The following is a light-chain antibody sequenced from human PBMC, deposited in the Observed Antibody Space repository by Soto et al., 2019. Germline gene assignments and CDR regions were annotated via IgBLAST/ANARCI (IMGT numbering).Light chain of an antibody. CDR2: GAS. J-gene: IGKJ4*01. CDR3: QHRANWPPGAT. V-gene: IGKV3-11*01. Sequence: EIVLTQSPATLSLSPGERGTLSCWASQSVSTNLAWYQQKPGQAPRRLIYGASNRVTGIPARFSGSGSGTDFTLTISSLESEDFATYYWQHRANWPPGATFGGGTKVEI. CDR1: QSVSTN.